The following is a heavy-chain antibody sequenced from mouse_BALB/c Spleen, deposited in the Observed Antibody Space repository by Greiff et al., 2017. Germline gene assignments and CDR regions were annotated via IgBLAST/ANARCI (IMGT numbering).Heavy chain of an antibody. V-gene: IGHV5-12-2*01. CDR2: ISNGGGST. CDR3: ARQKGALTTNAMDY. J-gene: IGHJ4*01. CDR1: GFTFSSYT. Sequence: EVKLMESGGGLVQPGGSLKLSCAASGFTFSSYTMSWVRQTPEKRLEWVAYISNGGGSTYYPDTVKGRFTISRDNAKNTLYLQMSSLKSEDTAMYYCARQKGALTTNAMDYWGQGTSVTVSS. D-gene: IGHD1-1*01.